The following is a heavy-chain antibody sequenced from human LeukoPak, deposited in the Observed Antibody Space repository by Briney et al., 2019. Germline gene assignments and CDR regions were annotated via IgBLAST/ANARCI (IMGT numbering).Heavy chain of an antibody. CDR1: GGSISSYY. V-gene: IGHV4-59*08. D-gene: IGHD3-16*01. Sequence: SETLSLTCTVSGGSISSYYWSWIRQPPGKGLEWIGEINHSGSTNYNPSLKSRVTISVDTSKNQFSLKLSSVTAADTAVYYCARNLYDYVWGSYDNNWFDPWGQGTLVTVSS. CDR3: ARNLYDYVWGSYDNNWFDP. J-gene: IGHJ5*02. CDR2: INHSGST.